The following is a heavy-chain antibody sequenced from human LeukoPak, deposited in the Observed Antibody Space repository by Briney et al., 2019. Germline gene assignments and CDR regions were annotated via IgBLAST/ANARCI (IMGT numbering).Heavy chain of an antibody. CDR2: IYHSGST. J-gene: IGHJ3*02. CDR1: GYSISSGYY. D-gene: IGHD6-19*01. CDR3: ARATPGYSSGWYEGPEAFDI. Sequence: SETLSLTCTGSGYSISSGYYWGWIRQPPGKGLEWIGSIYHSGSTYYNPSLKSRVTISVDTSKNQFSLKLSSVTAADTAVYYCARATPGYSSGWYEGPEAFDIWGQGTMVTVSS. V-gene: IGHV4-38-2*02.